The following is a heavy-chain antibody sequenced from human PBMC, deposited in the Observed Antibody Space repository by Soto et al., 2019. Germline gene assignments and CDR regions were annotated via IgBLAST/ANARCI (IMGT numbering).Heavy chain of an antibody. CDR2: ISSSSSTI. Sequence: EVQLVESGGGLVQPGGSLRLSCAASGFTFSSYSMNWVRQAPGKGLEWVSYISSSSSTIYYAGSVKGRFTISRDNAKNSLYLQMNSLRAEDTAVYYCARDSSSWYGTYYFDYWGQGTLVTVSS. V-gene: IGHV3-48*01. CDR1: GFTFSSYS. J-gene: IGHJ4*02. CDR3: ARDSSSWYGTYYFDY. D-gene: IGHD6-13*01.